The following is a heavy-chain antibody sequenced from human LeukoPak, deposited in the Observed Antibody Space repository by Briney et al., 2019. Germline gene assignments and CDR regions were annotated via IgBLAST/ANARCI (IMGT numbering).Heavy chain of an antibody. V-gene: IGHV3-15*05. CDR2: VKGKTDGGTT. Sequence: GGSLRLSCAASGFTFSSYAMSWVRQAPGKGLEWVGRVKGKTDGGTTDYAAPVRGRFTISRDDSKNTLYLEMNSLETEDTAVYYCTTRGSGWYPYFDFWGQGTLVTVSS. CDR3: TTRGSGWYPYFDF. J-gene: IGHJ4*02. D-gene: IGHD6-19*01. CDR1: GFTFSSYA.